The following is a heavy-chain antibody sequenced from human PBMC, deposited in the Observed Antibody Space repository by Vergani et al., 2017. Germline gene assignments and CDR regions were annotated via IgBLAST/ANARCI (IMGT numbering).Heavy chain of an antibody. Sequence: DVDLVESGGGFVQPGGSRRLSCAASGFSFRTFSMFWVRQAPGKGLEWVSTITYNGGRTYYADSVTGRFTISRDNSKNTLFLQLKTLRAEDTGVYYCAKDYNIMGALHYWGQGTLVAVSS. V-gene: IGHV3-23*04. CDR1: GFSFRTFS. D-gene: IGHD5-12*01. CDR3: AKDYNIMGALHY. CDR2: ITYNGGRT. J-gene: IGHJ4*02.